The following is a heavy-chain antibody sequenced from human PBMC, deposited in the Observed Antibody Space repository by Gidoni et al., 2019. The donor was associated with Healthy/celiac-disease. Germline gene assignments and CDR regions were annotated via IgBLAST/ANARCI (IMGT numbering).Heavy chain of an antibody. CDR2: INHSGST. J-gene: IGHJ6*02. CDR1: GGSFSGYY. CDR3: ARAPPRGYCSSTSCGRNYYYYYGMDV. V-gene: IGHV4-34*01. Sequence: QVQLQQWGAGLLKPSETLSLTCAVYGGSFSGYYWSWIRQPPGKGLEWIGEINHSGSTNYNPSLKSRVTISVDTSKNQFSLKLSSVTAADTAVYYCARAPPRGYCSSTSCGRNYYYYYGMDVWGQGTTVTVSS. D-gene: IGHD2-2*01.